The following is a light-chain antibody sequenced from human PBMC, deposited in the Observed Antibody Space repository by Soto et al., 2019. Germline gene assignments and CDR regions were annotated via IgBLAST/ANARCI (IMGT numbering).Light chain of an antibody. CDR2: GAY. CDR1: QSVGNN. CDR3: QPYSQWPLN. Sequence: EIVMTQSATTRALSPGGRTTLSCRASQSVGNNLAWYQQKPGQAPRLLIYGAYTRATGIPARFSVSGSGTDFAFTISSLQSEDFAISYCQPYSQWPLNFGQGTRLEI. V-gene: IGKV3-15*01. J-gene: IGKJ5*01.